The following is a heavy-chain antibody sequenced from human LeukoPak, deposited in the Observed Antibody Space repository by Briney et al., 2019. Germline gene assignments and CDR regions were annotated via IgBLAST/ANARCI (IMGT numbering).Heavy chain of an antibody. V-gene: IGHV1-69*13. Sequence: SVKVSCKASGGTFSSYAISWVRQAPGQGLERMGGIIPIFGTANYAQKFQGRVTITADESTSTAYMELSSLRSEDTAVYYCARDIGEWSDYYYYMDVWGKGTTVTVSS. D-gene: IGHD3-3*01. CDR2: IIPIFGTA. CDR3: ARDIGEWSDYYYYMDV. J-gene: IGHJ6*03. CDR1: GGTFSSYA.